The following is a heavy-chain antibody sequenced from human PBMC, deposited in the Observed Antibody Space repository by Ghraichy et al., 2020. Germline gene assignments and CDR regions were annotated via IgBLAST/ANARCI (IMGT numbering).Heavy chain of an antibody. Sequence: GGSLRLSCAASGFTFSSYTMNWVRQAPGKGLEWVSYISSRSNTIYYADSVKGRFTISRDNAKNSLYLQMNSLRDEDTAVYYCARVLDYYYYGMDVWGQGTTVTVSS. CDR3: ARVLDYYYYGMDV. V-gene: IGHV3-48*02. CDR2: ISSRSNTI. CDR1: GFTFSSYT. J-gene: IGHJ6*02.